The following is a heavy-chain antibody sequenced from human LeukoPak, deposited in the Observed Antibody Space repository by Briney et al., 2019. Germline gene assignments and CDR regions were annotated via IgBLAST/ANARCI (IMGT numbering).Heavy chain of an antibody. J-gene: IGHJ4*02. CDR2: INQGGRDK. D-gene: IGHD1-14*01. V-gene: IGHV3-7*01. CDR1: GFTFSGQW. Sequence: GGSLRLSCAASGFTFSGQWMSWVGQAPGKGLEGVANINQGGRDKYYVDSVKGRFTISRDNPNNLLYLQMNSLRGEDTAVYYCTRDRARAEDDWGQGTLVTVSS. CDR3: TRDRARAEDD.